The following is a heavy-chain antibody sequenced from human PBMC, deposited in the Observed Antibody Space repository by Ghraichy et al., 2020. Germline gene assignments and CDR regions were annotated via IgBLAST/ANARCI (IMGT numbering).Heavy chain of an antibody. CDR3: ASLLPGATVDY. V-gene: IGHV4-39*01. CDR1: GGSITSSTYY. D-gene: IGHD1-26*01. Sequence: SETRSLTCTVSGGSITSSTYYWAWIRQPPGKGLEWIGSIYYSGSTYYNPSLKSRVTISVDTSKNQFSLKLSSVTAADTAVFYCASLLPGATVDYWGQGTLVTVSS. J-gene: IGHJ4*02. CDR2: IYYSGST.